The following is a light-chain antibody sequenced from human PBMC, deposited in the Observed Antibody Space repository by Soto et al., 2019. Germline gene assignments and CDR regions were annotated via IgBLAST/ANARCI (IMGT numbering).Light chain of an antibody. Sequence: EILLTQSPGTLSLSPGERATLSCRASQSVSSSYLAWYQQKPGQAPRLLIYGASSRATGIPDRFSGSGSGTDFTLTISRLEPEDSAMYYCQQYVSSLATFGQGPKGDIK. CDR1: QSVSSSY. CDR3: QQYVSSLAT. J-gene: IGKJ1*01. V-gene: IGKV3-20*01. CDR2: GAS.